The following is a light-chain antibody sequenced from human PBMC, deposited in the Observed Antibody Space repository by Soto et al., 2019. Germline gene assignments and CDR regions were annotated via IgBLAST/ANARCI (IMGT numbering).Light chain of an antibody. CDR3: QQYSNWPPGT. Sequence: EAVLTQSPATLSVSPGERATLSCRASQSVRSNLAWYQQKPGQAPRLLIYGASTRATGIPARFSGSGSGTEFTLTISSLQSEDFAVYYCQQYSNWPPGTFGQGTKVDI. CDR2: GAS. V-gene: IGKV3-15*01. CDR1: QSVRSN. J-gene: IGKJ1*01.